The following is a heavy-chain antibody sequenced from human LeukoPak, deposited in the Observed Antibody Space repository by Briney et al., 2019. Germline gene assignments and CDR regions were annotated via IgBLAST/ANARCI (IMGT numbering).Heavy chain of an antibody. Sequence: GGSLRLSYAASGFTFSSYAMSWVRQAPGKGLEWVSAISGSGGSTYYADSVKGRFTISRDNSKNTLYLQMNSLRAEDTAVYYCAKLGSYYYGSGSHFDYWGQGTLVTVSS. V-gene: IGHV3-23*01. CDR1: GFTFSSYA. J-gene: IGHJ4*02. CDR3: AKLGSYYYGSGSHFDY. D-gene: IGHD3-10*01. CDR2: ISGSGGST.